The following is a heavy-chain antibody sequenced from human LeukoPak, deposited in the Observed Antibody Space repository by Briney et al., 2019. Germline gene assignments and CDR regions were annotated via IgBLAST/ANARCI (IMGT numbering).Heavy chain of an antibody. V-gene: IGHV3-23*01. D-gene: IGHD3-22*01. CDR2: FSGTGGYI. CDR3: AKDRVKDSRGYTNEHYFDY. CDR1: GFTFADYA. J-gene: IGHJ4*02. Sequence: PGGSLRLSCVGSGFTFADYAMSWVRQAPGKGLEWVSAFSGTGGYIYYADSVKGRFTVSRDNSKSTLYLQMSSLMAEDTAVYYCAKDRVKDSRGYTNEHYFDYWGQGTLVTVSS.